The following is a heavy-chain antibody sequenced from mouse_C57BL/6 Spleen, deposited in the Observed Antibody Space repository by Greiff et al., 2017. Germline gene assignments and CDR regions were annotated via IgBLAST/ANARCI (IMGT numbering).Heavy chain of an antibody. J-gene: IGHJ4*01. V-gene: IGHV1-53*01. CDR2: INPSNGGT. CDR1: GYTFTSYW. CDR3: ARSRSYYDYDNAMDY. D-gene: IGHD2-4*01. Sequence: QVQLQQPGTELVKPGASVKLSCKASGYTFTSYWMHWVKQRPGQGLEWIGNINPSNGGTNYNEKFKSKATLTVDKSTSTAYMQLSSLTSEDSAVYYCARSRSYYDYDNAMDYWGQGTSVTVSS.